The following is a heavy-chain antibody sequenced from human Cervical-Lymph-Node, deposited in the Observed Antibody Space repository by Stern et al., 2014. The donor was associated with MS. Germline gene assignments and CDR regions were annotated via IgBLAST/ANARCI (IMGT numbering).Heavy chain of an antibody. J-gene: IGHJ6*02. CDR3: ARDLVWFGELDWGAMDV. Sequence: VQLVESGGGVVQPGRALRLSCAATGFNFSSYAMQWVRQAPGKGLEWLAVISYDGSKAYYTESVKGRCTVSRDNSKNTLFLQVSSLRPEDTAEYYCARDLVWFGELDWGAMDVWGHGTTVTVSS. V-gene: IGHV3-30-3*01. D-gene: IGHD3-10*01. CDR2: ISYDGSKA. CDR1: GFNFSSYA.